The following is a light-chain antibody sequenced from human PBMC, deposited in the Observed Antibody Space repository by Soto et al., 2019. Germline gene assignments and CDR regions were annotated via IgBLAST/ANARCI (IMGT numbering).Light chain of an antibody. J-gene: IGKJ4*01. V-gene: IGKV3-15*01. CDR3: QQYNDWPPLT. CDR2: GAS. CDR1: QSITTN. Sequence: EKVLTQSPVTLSVSLGERATLSCRASQSITTNLAWYQQKPGQAPRRLIFGASNRATDIPPRFSGSGSGTEFSLTLSSLQSEDSAIYYGQQYNDWPPLTVGGRTKVAI.